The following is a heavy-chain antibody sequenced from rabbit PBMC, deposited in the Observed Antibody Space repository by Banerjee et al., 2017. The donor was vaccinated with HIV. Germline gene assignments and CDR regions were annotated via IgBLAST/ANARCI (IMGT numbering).Heavy chain of an antibody. J-gene: IGHJ6*01. CDR1: GFSFSSYYD. Sequence: QEQLEESGGDLVKPEGSLTLTCTASGFSFSSYYDMCWVRQAPGKGLEWIACIYTGSDTDYYASWARGRFTISKTSSTTVTLQMTSLTAADTATYFCARDSYGTGGLLHLWGPGTLVTVS. D-gene: IGHD7-1*01. V-gene: IGHV1S45*01. CDR3: ARDSYGTGGLLHL. CDR2: IYTGSDTD.